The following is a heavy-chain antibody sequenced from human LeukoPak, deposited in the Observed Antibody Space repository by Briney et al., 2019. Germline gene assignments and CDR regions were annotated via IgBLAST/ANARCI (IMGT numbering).Heavy chain of an antibody. Sequence: ASVKVSCKASGYTFTSYGISWVRQAPGQGLEWMGWISAYNGNTNYAQKLQGRVTMTTDTSTSTAYMELRSLRSDDTAVYYCARVYYYDSSGYYYPFDYWGQGTLVTVSS. CDR2: ISAYNGNT. CDR3: ARVYYYDSSGYYYPFDY. D-gene: IGHD3-22*01. V-gene: IGHV1-18*01. CDR1: GYTFTSYG. J-gene: IGHJ4*02.